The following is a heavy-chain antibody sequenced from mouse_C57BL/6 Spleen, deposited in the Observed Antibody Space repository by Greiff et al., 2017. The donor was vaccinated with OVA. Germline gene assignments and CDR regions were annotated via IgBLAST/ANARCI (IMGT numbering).Heavy chain of an antibody. D-gene: IGHD1-1*01. J-gene: IGHJ1*03. Sequence: QVQLQQSGPELVKPGASVKISCKASGYAFSSSWMNWVKQRPGKGLEWIGRIYPGDGDTNYNGKFKGKATLTADKSSSTAYMQLSSLTSEDSAVYFCARSYYYGSSYRYWYFDVWGTGTTVTVSS. CDR2: IYPGDGDT. CDR1: GYAFSSSW. CDR3: ARSYYYGSSYRYWYFDV. V-gene: IGHV1-82*01.